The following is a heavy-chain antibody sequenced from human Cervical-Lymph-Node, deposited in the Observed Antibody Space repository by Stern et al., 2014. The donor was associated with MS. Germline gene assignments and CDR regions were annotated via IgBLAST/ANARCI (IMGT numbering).Heavy chain of an antibody. Sequence: QVQLGQSGAEVKKPGASVKVSCKASGYTFTSYGTSWVRQAPGHGLEGMGWISAYNGNTNYAQNLQGRVTMTTDTSTSTAYMELRSLRSDDTAVYYCARSHYGDYLDYWGQGTLVTVSS. CDR1: GYTFTSYG. J-gene: IGHJ4*02. CDR3: ARSHYGDYLDY. CDR2: ISAYNGNT. D-gene: IGHD4-17*01. V-gene: IGHV1-18*04.